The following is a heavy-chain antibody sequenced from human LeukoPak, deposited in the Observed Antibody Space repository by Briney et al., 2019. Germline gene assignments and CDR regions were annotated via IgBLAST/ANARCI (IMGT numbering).Heavy chain of an antibody. CDR3: ARGGYSDSSTYPPGKV. CDR2: ILSDESST. CDR1: GFTFSSYW. J-gene: IGHJ4*02. D-gene: IGHD3-22*01. Sequence: GGSLRLSCAASGFTFSSYWMHWVRQAPGKGLVWVSRILSDESSTTYADSVKGRFTISRDNAKNTLYLQMNSLRAEDTAVYYCARGGYSDSSTYPPGKVWGQGTLVTVSS. V-gene: IGHV3-74*01.